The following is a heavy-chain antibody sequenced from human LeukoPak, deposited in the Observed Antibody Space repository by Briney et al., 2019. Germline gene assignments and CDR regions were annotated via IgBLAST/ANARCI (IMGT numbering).Heavy chain of an antibody. CDR2: IYYRGSA. V-gene: IGHV4-59*08. CDR3: ARQNYDEVNYYYYGLDV. J-gene: IGHJ6*02. D-gene: IGHD3-3*01. CDR1: GGSISSNY. Sequence: SETLSLTCTVSGGSISSNYWSWIRQSPGKGLEWIGYIYYRGSADYNPSLKSRVTISVDTSKNQFSLKLSSVTAADTAVYYCARQNYDEVNYYYYGLDVWGQGTTVTVSS.